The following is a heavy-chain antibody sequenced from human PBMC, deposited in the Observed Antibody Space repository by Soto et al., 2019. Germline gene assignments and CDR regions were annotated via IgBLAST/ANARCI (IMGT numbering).Heavy chain of an antibody. J-gene: IGHJ3*02. CDR1: GFTFYSA. Sequence: GGSLRLSCAASGFTFYSAMHWVRQAPGKGLEWVALISEDGGKKYYADSVKGRFTISRDNSKDLLYLQMNSLRAEDTAVYYCAKPLGSGYADAFNMWGRGTMVTVSS. V-gene: IGHV3-30*18. D-gene: IGHD3-3*01. CDR2: ISEDGGKK. CDR3: AKPLGSGYADAFNM.